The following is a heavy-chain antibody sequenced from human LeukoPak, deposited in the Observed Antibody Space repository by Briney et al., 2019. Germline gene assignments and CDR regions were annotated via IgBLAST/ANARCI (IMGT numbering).Heavy chain of an antibody. Sequence: GGSLRLFCAASRCTFSSFGIHWVRQAPGKGLEWVAFIRYDGSNKYYAESVKGRFTISRDNSKNTLYLQMNNLRAEDTAVYYCAKARDGFNPWGFDYWGQGTLVTVTS. CDR2: IRYDGSNK. CDR1: RCTFSSFG. J-gene: IGHJ4*02. D-gene: IGHD5-24*01. V-gene: IGHV3-30*02. CDR3: AKARDGFNPWGFDY.